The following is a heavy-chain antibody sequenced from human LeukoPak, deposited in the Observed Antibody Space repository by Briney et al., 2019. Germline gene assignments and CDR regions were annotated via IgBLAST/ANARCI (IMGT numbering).Heavy chain of an antibody. J-gene: IGHJ4*02. V-gene: IGHV1-18*01. CDR2: ISAYNGNT. Sequence: ASVKVSCKASGYTFTRYGISWVRQAPGQGLEWMGWISAYNGNTNYAQKLQGRVTMTTDTSTSTAYMELRSLRSDDTAVYYCAREILWFGESHFDYWGQGTLVTVSS. CDR1: GYTFTRYG. CDR3: AREILWFGESHFDY. D-gene: IGHD3-10*01.